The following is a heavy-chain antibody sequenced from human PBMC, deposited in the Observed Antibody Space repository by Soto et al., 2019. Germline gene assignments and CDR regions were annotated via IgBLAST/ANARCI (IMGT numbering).Heavy chain of an antibody. D-gene: IGHD1-26*01. J-gene: IGHJ3*02. V-gene: IGHV3-48*01. CDR3: ARDRIYSFDI. CDR2: IGPSSADI. Sequence: EVQLAESGGGLAQPGGSLSLSCAASGFTFSSYSINWVRQARGTGLEWISYIGPSSADIYYAHSVNGRFTIARDNAENSVYLQISSLRAEDTAVYYCARDRIYSFDIWGQGTVVSVSS. CDR1: GFTFSSYS.